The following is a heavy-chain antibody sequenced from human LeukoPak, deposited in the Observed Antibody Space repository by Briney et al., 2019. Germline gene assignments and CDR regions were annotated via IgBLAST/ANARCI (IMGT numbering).Heavy chain of an antibody. J-gene: IGHJ4*02. V-gene: IGHV4-59*12. D-gene: IGHD3-9*01. CDR2: IHYGGGT. CDR1: GGSISSYY. Sequence: PSGTLSLTCTVSGGSISSYYWSWIRQPPGKGLEWIGSIHYGGGTYYSPSLESRVTISVDTSKNQFSLKVTSVTAADTAVYYCAREWDTSSFDPRASGDYWGQGTPVTVSS. CDR3: AREWDTSSFDPRASGDY.